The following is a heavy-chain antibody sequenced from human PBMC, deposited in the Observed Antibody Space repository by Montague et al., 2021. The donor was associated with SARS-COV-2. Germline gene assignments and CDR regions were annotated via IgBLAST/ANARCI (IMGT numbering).Heavy chain of an antibody. Sequence: SETLSLTCTVSAGSISSSSNYWGWIRQPPGMGLEWIGGVDSAGSTYYSPSLKSRVTISLDTSKNQFSLKLSSVTAADTAVYYCARDEYNRYWYNFWGQGALVTVSS. D-gene: IGHD2-8*02. J-gene: IGHJ4*02. CDR3: ARDEYNRYWYNF. CDR1: AGSISSSSNY. CDR2: VDSAGST. V-gene: IGHV4-39*07.